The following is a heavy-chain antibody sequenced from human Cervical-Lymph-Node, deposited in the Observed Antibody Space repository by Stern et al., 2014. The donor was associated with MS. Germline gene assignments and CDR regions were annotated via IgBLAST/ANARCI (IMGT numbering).Heavy chain of an antibody. J-gene: IGHJ4*02. CDR1: GASFSSHY. Sequence: QVQLQESGPGLVKPSETLSLTCAVSGASFSSHYWGWIRQPPGKGLEWIGLISHGGDTKSNPSLKSRVTMSLDTPRKQFPLKVTSVTAADTAVYYCARLSTAVEFWGQGTLVTVSS. CDR2: ISHGGDT. V-gene: IGHV4-59*08. CDR3: ARLSTAVEF.